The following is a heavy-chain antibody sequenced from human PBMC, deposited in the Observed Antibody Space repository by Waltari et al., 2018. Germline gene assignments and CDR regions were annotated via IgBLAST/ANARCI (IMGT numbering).Heavy chain of an antibody. J-gene: IGHJ4*02. V-gene: IGHV3-9*01. CDR3: VRKIDTVFAELTMEGAFDS. CDR1: GFAFDDYA. Sequence: EVQLVESGGGLAQPGRSLRLSCAASGFAFDDYAMHWVRQAPGKGREVVASMNWEGDHIAYAASVKGRFTISRDNAKNSLYLQMNNMRGDDTALYFCVRKIDTVFAELTMEGAFDSWGQGTQVTVSS. CDR2: MNWEGDHI. D-gene: IGHD5-18*01.